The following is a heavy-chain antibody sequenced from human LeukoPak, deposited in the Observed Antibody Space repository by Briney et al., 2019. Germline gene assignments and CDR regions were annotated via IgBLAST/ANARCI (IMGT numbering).Heavy chain of an antibody. J-gene: IGHJ4*02. V-gene: IGHV4-34*01. CDR1: GGSFSGYY. CDR2: INHSGST. CDR3: ARTIEAAGNFDY. Sequence: PSETLSLTCAVYGGSFSGYYWSWIRQPPGKGLEWIGEINHSGSTNYNPSLKSRVTISIDKSKNQFSLNLSSVTAADTAVYYCARTIEAAGNFDYWGPGTLVTVSS. D-gene: IGHD6-13*01.